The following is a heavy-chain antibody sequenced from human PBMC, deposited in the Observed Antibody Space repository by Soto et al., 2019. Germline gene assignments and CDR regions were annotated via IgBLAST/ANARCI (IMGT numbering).Heavy chain of an antibody. Sequence: GGSLRLSCAASGFTFSDYYMSWIRQAPGKGLEWVSYISSSSSYTNYADSVKGRFTISRDNAKNSLYPQMNSLRDEDTAVYYCAREPEGIAAALDDWSRGTLVTVSS. CDR1: GFTFSDYY. CDR3: AREPEGIAAALDD. V-gene: IGHV3-11*06. CDR2: ISSSSSYT. J-gene: IGHJ4*02. D-gene: IGHD6-13*01.